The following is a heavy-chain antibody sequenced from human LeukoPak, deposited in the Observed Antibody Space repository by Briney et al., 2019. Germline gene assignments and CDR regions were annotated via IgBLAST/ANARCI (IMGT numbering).Heavy chain of an antibody. D-gene: IGHD3-22*01. CDR1: GYTFTSYG. J-gene: IGHJ4*02. CDR3: ARMSVTMIVDPSDY. V-gene: IGHV1-18*01. CDR2: ISAYNGNT. Sequence: ASVKVSCKASGYTFTSYGISWVRQAPGQGLEWMGWISAYNGNTNYAQKLQGRVAMTTDTSTSTAYMELRSLRSDDTAVYYCARMSVTMIVDPSDYWGQGTLVTVSS.